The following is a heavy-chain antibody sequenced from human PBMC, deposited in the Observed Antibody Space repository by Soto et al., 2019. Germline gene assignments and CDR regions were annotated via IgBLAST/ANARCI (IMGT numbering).Heavy chain of an antibody. Sequence: PSETLSLTCTFSGDSISAYSWSLVRQPPGKGLEWIGYIHYNGNTKYNPSLKSRVAISGDTSKNQFSLKLSSVTAADTAVYYCARTVIGGFDYWGQGILVTVSS. CDR3: ARTVIGGFDY. D-gene: IGHD3-16*02. CDR1: GDSISAYS. CDR2: IHYNGNT. V-gene: IGHV4-59*01. J-gene: IGHJ4*02.